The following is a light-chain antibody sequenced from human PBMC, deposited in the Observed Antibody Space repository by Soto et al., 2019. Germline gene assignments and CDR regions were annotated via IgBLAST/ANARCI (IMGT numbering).Light chain of an antibody. J-gene: IGKJ2*01. Sequence: DIQMTQSPSTLSASVGDRVTITCRASQSINTWLAWYQQKPGKAPKLLIYDASSLESGVPSRFSGGGSATEFTFTIARLQPDDFATYYCQNYNSFSRYTFGQGTKLEIK. V-gene: IGKV1-5*01. CDR3: QNYNSFSRYT. CDR1: QSINTW. CDR2: DAS.